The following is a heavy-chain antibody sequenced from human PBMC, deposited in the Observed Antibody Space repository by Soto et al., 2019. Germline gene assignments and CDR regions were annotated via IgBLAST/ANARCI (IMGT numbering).Heavy chain of an antibody. D-gene: IGHD3-3*02. CDR3: ARDVINIFGVITPRAPYGMDV. V-gene: IGHV4-31*03. Sequence: PSETLSLTRTVSGGSLSSGDYSWTWLRHHPGKGLEWIGYISYSGSTYYNPALTSRVAISVEPSKNQFSLKMRSVTAADAAVYYCARDVINIFGVITPRAPYGMDVWGQGTTVT. CDR2: ISYSGST. J-gene: IGHJ6*02. CDR1: GGSLSSGDYS.